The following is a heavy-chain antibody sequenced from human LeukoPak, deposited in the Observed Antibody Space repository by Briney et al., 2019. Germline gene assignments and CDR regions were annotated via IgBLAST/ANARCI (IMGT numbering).Heavy chain of an antibody. CDR1: GFTVSSNY. V-gene: IGHV3-66*01. CDR3: ATGQTDDAFDI. J-gene: IGHJ3*02. CDR2: IYSGGST. D-gene: IGHD1-14*01. Sequence: GGSLRLSCAASGFTVSSNYMSWVRQAPGKGLEWVSVIYSGGSTYYAGSVKGRFTISRDNSKNTLYLQMNSLRAEDTAVYYCATGQTDDAFDIWGQGTMVTVSS.